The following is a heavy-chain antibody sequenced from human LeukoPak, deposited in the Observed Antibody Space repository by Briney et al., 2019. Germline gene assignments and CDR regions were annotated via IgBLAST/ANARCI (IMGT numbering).Heavy chain of an antibody. Sequence: ASVKVSCKASGGTFSSYAISWVRQAPGQGLEWMGWINAGNDNTKYSQKFQGRVTITRDTSASTAYMELSSLRSEDTAVYYCARAPYYYDSSGYYYRRPFDYWGQGTLVSVSS. V-gene: IGHV1-3*01. CDR1: GGTFSSYA. D-gene: IGHD3-22*01. CDR2: INAGNDNT. J-gene: IGHJ4*02. CDR3: ARAPYYYDSSGYYYRRPFDY.